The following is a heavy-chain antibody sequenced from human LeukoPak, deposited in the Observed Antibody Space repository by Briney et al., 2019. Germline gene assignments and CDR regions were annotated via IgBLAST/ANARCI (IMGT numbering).Heavy chain of an antibody. CDR2: IWYDGSNK. V-gene: IGHV3-33*01. CDR1: GFTFSSYG. D-gene: IGHD6-13*01. CDR3: ARETVAGYFDY. J-gene: IGHJ4*02. Sequence: GGSLRLSCAASGFTFSSYGMRWVRQAPGKGLEWVAVIWYDGSNKYYADSVKGRFTISRDNSKNTLYLQMNSLRAEDTAVYYCARETVAGYFDYWGQGTLVTVSS.